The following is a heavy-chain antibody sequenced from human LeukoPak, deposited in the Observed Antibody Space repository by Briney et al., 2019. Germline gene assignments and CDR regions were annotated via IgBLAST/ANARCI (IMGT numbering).Heavy chain of an antibody. D-gene: IGHD2-15*01. Sequence: GGSLRLSCAVSGFSVTTNDMSWVRQAPGKGLEWVSVIYSGERTYYGASVKGRFTISRDNSKNTLYLQMNNLRAEDTAVYYCANRLKFCSGGSCYYQHFAYWGQGTLVTVSS. CDR3: ANRLKFCSGGSCYYQHFAY. J-gene: IGHJ4*02. CDR1: GFSVTTND. CDR2: IYSGERT. V-gene: IGHV3-53*01.